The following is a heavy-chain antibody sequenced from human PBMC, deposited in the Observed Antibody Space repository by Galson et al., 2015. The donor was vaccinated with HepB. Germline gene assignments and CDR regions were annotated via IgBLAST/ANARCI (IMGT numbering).Heavy chain of an antibody. CDR3: TTDKRRESRIGAANFGVVNRFDY. CDR1: GFTFGNTW. D-gene: IGHD3-3*01. CDR2: IKSKTDGGEI. J-gene: IGHJ4*02. Sequence: SLRLSCAASGFTFGNTWMSWVRQAPGKGLEWVGRIKSKTDGGEIDYAAPVRGRFTISRDDSGNTLYLQMNSLKTEDTAVYYCTTDKRRESRIGAANFGVVNRFDYWGQGSLVTVSS. V-gene: IGHV3-15*01.